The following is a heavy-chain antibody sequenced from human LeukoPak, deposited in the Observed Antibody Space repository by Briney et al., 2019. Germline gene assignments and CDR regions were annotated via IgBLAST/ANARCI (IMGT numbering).Heavy chain of an antibody. J-gene: IGHJ4*02. CDR2: ISAGGGST. V-gene: IGHV3-23*01. Sequence: GGSLRLSCAASGFTFSSYAMSWVRRAPGKGLEWVSSISAGGGSTNYADSVKGRFTISRENPKNTLYLQMNSLRAEDTAVYYCAKEKYYGSDWGQGTLVTVSS. CDR1: GFTFSSYA. D-gene: IGHD3-10*01. CDR3: AKEKYYGSD.